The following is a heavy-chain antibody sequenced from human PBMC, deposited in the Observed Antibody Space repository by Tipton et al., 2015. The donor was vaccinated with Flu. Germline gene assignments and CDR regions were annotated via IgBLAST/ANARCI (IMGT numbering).Heavy chain of an antibody. CDR2: IHYSGSP. CDR3: ARRDYSNYVSVPKNWFDP. CDR1: RDSMRSDYF. D-gene: IGHD4-11*01. Sequence: LRLSCTVSRDSMRSDYFWGWIRQAPWKGLECIGNIHYSGSPHYNPSLKSLVTISIDTSKNQFSLRMSSVTAADTAVYYCARRDYSNYVSVPKNWFDPRGQGTLVTVSS. V-gene: IGHV4-38-2*02. J-gene: IGHJ5*02.